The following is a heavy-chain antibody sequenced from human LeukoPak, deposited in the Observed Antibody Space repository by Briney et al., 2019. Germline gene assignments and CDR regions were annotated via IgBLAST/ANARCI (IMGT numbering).Heavy chain of an antibody. V-gene: IGHV1-2*02. CDR3: ARHTYYYGSGSSSYYYYGMDV. CDR2: INPNSGGT. Sequence: ASVKVSCKASGYTFTRYYKHWLRQPPEQGLERMGWINPNSGGTNYELKFQGRATLTRDTSISTAYIGLSRLRSDDTAVYYCARHTYYYGSGSSSYYYYGMDVWGPGTTVTVSS. D-gene: IGHD3-10*01. CDR1: GYTFTRYY. J-gene: IGHJ6*02.